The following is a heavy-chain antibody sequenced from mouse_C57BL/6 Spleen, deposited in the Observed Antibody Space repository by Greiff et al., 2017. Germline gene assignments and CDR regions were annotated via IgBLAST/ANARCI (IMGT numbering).Heavy chain of an antibody. J-gene: IGHJ2*01. Sequence: EVQLVESGGGLVKPGGSLKLSCAASGFTFSSYAMSWVRQTPEKRLEWVATISDGGSYTYYPDNVKGRFTISRDNAKNNLYLQMSHLKSEDTAMYYCARVDYDYWGQGTTLTVSS. CDR1: GFTFSSYA. D-gene: IGHD2-4*01. CDR3: ARVDYDY. V-gene: IGHV5-4*01. CDR2: ISDGGSYT.